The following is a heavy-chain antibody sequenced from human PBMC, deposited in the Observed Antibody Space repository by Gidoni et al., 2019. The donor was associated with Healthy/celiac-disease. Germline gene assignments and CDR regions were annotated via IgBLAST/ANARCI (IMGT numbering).Heavy chain of an antibody. J-gene: IGHJ3*02. CDR2: IYYSGST. CDR1: GGSISSGGYY. CDR3: ARDCCGDYGEDAFDI. D-gene: IGHD4-17*01. Sequence: QVQLQASGPGLVKPSQTLSLTCTVSGGSISSGGYYWSWIRQHPGKGLEWIGYIYYSGSTYYNPSLKSRVTISVDTSKNQFSLKLSSVTAADTAVYYCARDCCGDYGEDAFDIWGQGTMVTVSS. V-gene: IGHV4-31*03.